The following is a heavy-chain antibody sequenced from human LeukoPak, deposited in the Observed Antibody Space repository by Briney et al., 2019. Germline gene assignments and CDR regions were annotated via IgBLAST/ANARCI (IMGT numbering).Heavy chain of an antibody. D-gene: IGHD3-22*01. V-gene: IGHV3-30-3*01. Sequence: GGSLRLSCAASGFTFSSYAMHWVRQAPGKGLVWVAVISYDGSNKYYADSVKGRFTISRDNSKNTLYLQMNSLRAEDTAVYYCANTYYYDSSGSNGGQGTLVTVSS. CDR1: GFTFSSYA. CDR2: ISYDGSNK. CDR3: ANTYYYDSSGSN. J-gene: IGHJ4*02.